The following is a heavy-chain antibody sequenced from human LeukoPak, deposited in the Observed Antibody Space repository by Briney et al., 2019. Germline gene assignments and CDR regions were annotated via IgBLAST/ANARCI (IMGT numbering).Heavy chain of an antibody. V-gene: IGHV1-18*01. J-gene: IGHJ4*02. CDR1: GYTFTTYG. D-gene: IGHD1-1*01. CDR2: ISTYNGNT. CDR3: ARYGLGRTTKSFDY. Sequence: ASVKVSCKASGYTFTTYGITWVRQAPGQGLEWMGWISTYNGNTNYAQKPQGRVTMTTDTSTSTAYMDLRSLRSDDTAVYYCARYGLGRTTKSFDYWGQGTLVTVSS.